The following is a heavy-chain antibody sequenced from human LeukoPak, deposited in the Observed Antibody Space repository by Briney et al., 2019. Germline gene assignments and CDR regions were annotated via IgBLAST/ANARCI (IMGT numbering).Heavy chain of an antibody. J-gene: IGHJ4*02. CDR1: GGSISSGRYY. CDR2: IYTSGST. Sequence: PSQTLSLTCTVSGGSISSGRYYWSWIRHPAGKGLEWIGRIYTSGSTNYNPSLKSRVTISVDTSKNQYSLKLSSVTAADTAVYYCARWAYYGSGSYYNPSDYWGQGTLVTVSS. CDR3: ARWAYYGSGSYYNPSDY. D-gene: IGHD3-10*01. V-gene: IGHV4-61*02.